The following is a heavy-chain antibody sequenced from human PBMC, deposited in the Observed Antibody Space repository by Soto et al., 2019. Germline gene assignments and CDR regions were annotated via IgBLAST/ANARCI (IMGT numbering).Heavy chain of an antibody. Sequence: EVQMLESGGGLVQPGGSLRLSCAASGFTCSSYDMSWVRQAPGKGLEWVSTILVGGSTHYPDSVKGRFTISRDNSKNTVFLQMNSLKAGDTAVYYCAKETANCGGAFDICGQGTMVHVSS. CDR3: AKETANCGGAFDI. V-gene: IGHV3-23*01. CDR2: ILVGGST. J-gene: IGHJ3*02. D-gene: IGHD2-21*01. CDR1: GFTCSSYD.